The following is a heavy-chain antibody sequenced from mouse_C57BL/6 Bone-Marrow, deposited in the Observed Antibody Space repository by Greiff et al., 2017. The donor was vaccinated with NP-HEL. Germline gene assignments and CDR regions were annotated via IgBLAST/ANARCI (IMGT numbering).Heavy chain of an antibody. Sequence: VQLQQSGAELARPGASVKLSCKASGYTFTSYGISWVKQRTGQGLEWIGEIYPRSGNTYYNEKFKGKATLTADQSSSTAYMELRSLTSEDSAVYFWERERDYYCSSYDYFDYWGKGTTLTVSS. CDR3: ERERDYYCSSYDYFDY. D-gene: IGHD1-1*01. J-gene: IGHJ2*01. V-gene: IGHV1-81*01. CDR1: GYTFTSYG. CDR2: IYPRSGNT.